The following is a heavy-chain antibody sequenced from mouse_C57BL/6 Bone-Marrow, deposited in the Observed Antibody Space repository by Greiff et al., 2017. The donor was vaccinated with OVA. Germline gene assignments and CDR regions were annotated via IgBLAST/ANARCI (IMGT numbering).Heavy chain of an antibody. CDR2: ISNGGGST. Sequence: EVHLVESGGGLVRPGGSLKLSCAASGFTFSDYYMYWVRQTPEKRLEWVAYISNGGGSTYYPDTVKGRFTISRDNAKNTLYLQMSRLKSEDTAMYYCARENPPLDYWGQGTTLTVSS. CDR3: ARENPPLDY. J-gene: IGHJ2*01. V-gene: IGHV5-12*01. CDR1: GFTFSDYY.